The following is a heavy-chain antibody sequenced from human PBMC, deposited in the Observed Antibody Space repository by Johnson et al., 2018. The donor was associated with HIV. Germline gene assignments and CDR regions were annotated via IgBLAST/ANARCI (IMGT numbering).Heavy chain of an antibody. CDR3: AKASNYYDSSRHAFDI. V-gene: IGHV3-23*04. D-gene: IGHD3-22*01. Sequence: VQLVESGGVVVHPGGSLRLSCETSRFTFDDYGMSWVRQAPGKGLEWVSAISGSGGSTYYADSVKGRFTISRDNSKNTLYLQMNSLRAEDTAVYYCAKASNYYDSSRHAFDIWGQGTMVTVSS. CDR2: ISGSGGST. CDR1: RFTFDDYG. J-gene: IGHJ3*02.